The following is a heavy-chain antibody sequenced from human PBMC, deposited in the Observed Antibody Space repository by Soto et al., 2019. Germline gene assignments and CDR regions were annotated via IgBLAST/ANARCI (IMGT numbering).Heavy chain of an antibody. Sequence: QLQLQESGPGLVKPSETLSLTCTVSGGSISSSSYYWGWVRQPPGKGLEWIGNIYYTGSTYYNPSLKSRVTISVDTSKNQFSLRLSSVTAADTAVYYCARHPYEYPQVPWYFDLWGRGTLVTVSS. V-gene: IGHV4-39*01. CDR1: GGSISSSSYY. CDR2: IYYTGST. CDR3: ARHPYEYPQVPWYFDL. J-gene: IGHJ2*01. D-gene: IGHD5-12*01.